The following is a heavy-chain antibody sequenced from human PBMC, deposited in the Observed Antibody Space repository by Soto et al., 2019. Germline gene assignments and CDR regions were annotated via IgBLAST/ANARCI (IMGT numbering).Heavy chain of an antibody. CDR3: ARDYYGSGSYYNVRGGWVYYYYGMDV. D-gene: IGHD3-10*01. Sequence: EVQLVESGGGLVKPGGSLRLSCAASGFTFSSYSMNWVRQAPGKGLEWVSSISSSSSYIYYADSVKGRFTISRDNAKNSRYLQRNSLRAEDTAVYYCARDYYGSGSYYNVRGGWVYYYYGMDVWGQGTTVTVSS. CDR2: ISSSSSYI. V-gene: IGHV3-21*01. CDR1: GFTFSSYS. J-gene: IGHJ6*02.